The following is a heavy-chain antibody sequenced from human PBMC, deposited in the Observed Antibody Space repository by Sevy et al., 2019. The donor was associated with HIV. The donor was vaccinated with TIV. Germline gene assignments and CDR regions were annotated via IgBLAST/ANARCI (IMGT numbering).Heavy chain of an antibody. D-gene: IGHD3-22*01. J-gene: IGHJ4*02. Sequence: SETLSLTCTVSGGSISSYYWSWIRQPPGKGLEWIGYIYYSGSTNYNPSLKSRVIITIDTSTNQFSLMLSSVTAADTAVYYCARVRSWSYYYDSSGYYSYFDYWGQGTPVTVSS. CDR2: IYYSGST. CDR1: GGSISSYY. CDR3: ARVRSWSYYYDSSGYYSYFDY. V-gene: IGHV4-59*01.